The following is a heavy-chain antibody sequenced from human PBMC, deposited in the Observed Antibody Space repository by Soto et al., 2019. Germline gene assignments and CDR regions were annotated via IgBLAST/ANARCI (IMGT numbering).Heavy chain of an antibody. V-gene: IGHV4-59*01. CDR3: ARAPVSVVVAATLFDY. J-gene: IGHJ4*02. D-gene: IGHD2-15*01. Sequence: PSETLSLTCTVSGGSISSYYWSWIRQPPGKGLEWIGYIYYSGSTNYNPSLKSRVTISVDTSKNQFSLKLSSVTAADTAVYYCARAPVSVVVAATLFDYWGQGTLVTVSS. CDR1: GGSISSYY. CDR2: IYYSGST.